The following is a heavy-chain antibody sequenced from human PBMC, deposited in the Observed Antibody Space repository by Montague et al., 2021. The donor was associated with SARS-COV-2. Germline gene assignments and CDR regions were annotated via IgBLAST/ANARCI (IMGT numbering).Heavy chain of an antibody. CDR1: GDSVSRHSVA. CDR2: TYYMSKWYS. Sequence: CAISGDSVSRHSVAWSWIRQSLSTRLELLGRTYYMSKWYSDYAPSVRGRLTVNPDASKNEFSLVLNYVTPEDTAVYYCVRYSGWFYFDFWGQGTLVTVSS. V-gene: IGHV6-1*01. CDR3: VRYSGWFYFDF. J-gene: IGHJ4*02. D-gene: IGHD6-19*01.